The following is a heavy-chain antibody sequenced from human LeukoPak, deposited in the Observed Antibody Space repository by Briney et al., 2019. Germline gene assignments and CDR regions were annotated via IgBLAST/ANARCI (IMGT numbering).Heavy chain of an antibody. J-gene: IGHJ4*02. CDR1: GFTFSSYE. CDR2: ISSSGSTI. D-gene: IGHD6-19*01. V-gene: IGHV3-48*03. CDR3: AKAGGQWLVLYFDY. Sequence: PGGSLRLSCAASGFTFSSYEMNWVRQAPGKGLEWVSYISSSGSTIYYADSVKGRFTISRDNSKNTLYLQMNSLRAEDTAVYYCAKAGGQWLVLYFDYWGQGTLVTVSS.